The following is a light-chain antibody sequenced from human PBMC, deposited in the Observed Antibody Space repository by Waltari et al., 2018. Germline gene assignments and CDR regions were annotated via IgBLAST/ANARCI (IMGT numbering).Light chain of an antibody. CDR2: DVS. CDR3: NSFTRSTTWV. V-gene: IGLV2-14*03. J-gene: IGLJ3*02. CDR1: TSNY. Sequence: QSALTQPASVSGSPGQSITISCTGTTSNYVPWYQQHPDRAPKLLIYDVSKRPSGVSVRFSGSKSGNTASLTISGLQAEDEADYYCNSFTRSTTWVFGGGTKLTVL.